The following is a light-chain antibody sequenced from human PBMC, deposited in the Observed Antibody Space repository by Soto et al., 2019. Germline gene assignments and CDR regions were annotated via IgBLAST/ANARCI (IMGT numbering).Light chain of an antibody. CDR3: QQRRYLPKT. J-gene: IGKJ1*01. V-gene: IGKV3-11*01. CDR2: YAS. CDR1: QSISSW. Sequence: EIKINQSPSTLSDSIRHRVTITCRSSQSISSWLAWYQHKPGQAPRLLIPYASRGATGIPARFSGSGSGTDFTLTISSQAPEDFAVYCCQQRRYLPKTFGQGTKVDIK.